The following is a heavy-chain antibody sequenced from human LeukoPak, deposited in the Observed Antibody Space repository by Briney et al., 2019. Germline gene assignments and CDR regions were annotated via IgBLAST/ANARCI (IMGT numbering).Heavy chain of an antibody. CDR1: GFTFSSYG. CDR2: IWYDGGNK. D-gene: IGHD5-18*01. J-gene: IGHJ6*02. V-gene: IGHV3-33*01. Sequence: GGSLRLSCAASGFTFSSYGMHWVRQAPGKGLEWVAVIWYDGGNKYYADSVKGRFTISRDNSKNTLYLQMNSLRAEDTAVYYCARNARGYSYGDNGMDVWGQGTTVTVSS. CDR3: ARNARGYSYGDNGMDV.